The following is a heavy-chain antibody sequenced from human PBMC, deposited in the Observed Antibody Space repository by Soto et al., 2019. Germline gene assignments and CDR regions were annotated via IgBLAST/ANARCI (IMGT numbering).Heavy chain of an antibody. D-gene: IGHD2-8*01. J-gene: IGHJ6*02. Sequence: QVQLVQSGAEVKKPGSSVKVSCKASGDVFRSYGINWVRQAPGQGLEWMGGIIPISGTTNYAQKFQGRVALTEDQSTDTVYMELSRLRSEDRAVYFCARVRCFNGLCHTADYGMDVWGQGTTVTVSS. CDR2: IIPISGTT. CDR1: GDVFRSYG. V-gene: IGHV1-69*01. CDR3: ARVRCFNGLCHTADYGMDV.